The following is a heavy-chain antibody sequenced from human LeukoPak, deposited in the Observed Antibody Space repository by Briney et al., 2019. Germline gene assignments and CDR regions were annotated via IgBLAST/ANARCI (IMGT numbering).Heavy chain of an antibody. V-gene: IGHV3-7*03. Sequence: PGGSLRLSYAASGFTFSSYWMSWVRQAPGKGLEWVANIKQDGREKYYVDSVKGRFTISRDNAKNSLYLQMNSLRAEDTAVYYCARDFEQWLQDYWGQGTLDTVSS. CDR2: IKQDGREK. CDR1: GFTFSSYW. J-gene: IGHJ4*02. D-gene: IGHD6-19*01. CDR3: ARDFEQWLQDY.